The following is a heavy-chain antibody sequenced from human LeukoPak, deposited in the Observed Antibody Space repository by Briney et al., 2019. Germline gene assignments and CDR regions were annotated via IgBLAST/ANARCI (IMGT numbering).Heavy chain of an antibody. J-gene: IGHJ4*02. CDR1: GGSISPHY. Sequence: PSETLSLTCTVSGGSISPHYWTWIRQTPGKGLEWIGYVYYNGLTSYNASLRSRLILSVDTARNQVSLKLTSATAADTAVHYCTRERSTVTFDYWGQGTLVTVSS. V-gene: IGHV4-59*11. CDR3: TRERSTVTFDY. CDR2: VYYNGLT. D-gene: IGHD4-17*01.